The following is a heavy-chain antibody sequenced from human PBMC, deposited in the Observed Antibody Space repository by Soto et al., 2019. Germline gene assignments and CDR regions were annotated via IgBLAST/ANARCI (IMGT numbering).Heavy chain of an antibody. V-gene: IGHV4-4*02. CDR1: GDSVTSNVW. D-gene: IGHD6-19*01. J-gene: IGHJ4*02. CDR2: AYHNGLT. Sequence: QVQLQESGPGLVKPSGTLSLTCAVSGDSVTSNVWWSWVRPPPGKRLEWIGEAYHNGLTDYNPSLKSRVTMSVDTSKNEFSLKLTSLTAADTAIYYCARDAAVPGESDRFDYWGQGTLVTVSS. CDR3: ARDAAVPGESDRFDY.